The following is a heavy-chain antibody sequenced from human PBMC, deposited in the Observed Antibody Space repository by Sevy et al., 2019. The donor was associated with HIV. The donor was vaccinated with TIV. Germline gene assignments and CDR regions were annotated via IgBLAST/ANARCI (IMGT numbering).Heavy chain of an antibody. Sequence: ASVKVSCKASGYTFTTYGITWVRQAPGQGLEWMGWISTYNSMINYAQKFQGRVTMTTDTSTRTAYMELGSLRSDDTAVYYCARSTQVAGRSNWFDPWGQGTLVTVSS. D-gene: IGHD6-19*01. CDR1: GYTFTTYG. J-gene: IGHJ5*02. V-gene: IGHV1-18*01. CDR3: ARSTQVAGRSNWFDP. CDR2: ISTYNSMI.